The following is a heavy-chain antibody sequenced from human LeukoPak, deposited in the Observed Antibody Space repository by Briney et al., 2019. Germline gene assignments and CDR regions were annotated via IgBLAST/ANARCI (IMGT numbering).Heavy chain of an antibody. D-gene: IGHD6-19*01. J-gene: IGHJ4*02. CDR3: ARMSSGWYYYFDY. CDR2: ISISGYTT. CDR1: GFTFSSYA. V-gene: IGHV3-23*01. Sequence: GGSLRLSCAASGFTFSSYAMSWVRQAPGKGLEWVSSISISGYTTYYADSVKGRFTISRDNSKNTLYLQMNSLRAEDTAVYYCARMSSGWYYYFDYWGQGTLVTVSS.